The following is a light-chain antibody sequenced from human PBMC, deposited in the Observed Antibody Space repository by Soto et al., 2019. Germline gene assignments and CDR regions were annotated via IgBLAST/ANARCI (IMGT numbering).Light chain of an antibody. CDR1: QNVATN. V-gene: IGKV3-15*01. CDR2: GAS. Sequence: IVMTQSPATLSLSPGDRATLSCRASQNVATNMAWYQQKPGQAPRLLIYGASIRATGIPARFSGSGSGTEFTLSISRLQYEDFAVYYCQQYNDSPRTFGQGTNIQIK. J-gene: IGKJ2*01. CDR3: QQYNDSPRT.